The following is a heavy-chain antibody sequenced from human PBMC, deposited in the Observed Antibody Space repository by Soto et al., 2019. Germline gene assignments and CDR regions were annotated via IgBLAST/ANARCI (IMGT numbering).Heavy chain of an antibody. J-gene: IGHJ4*02. CDR3: AKAISTFGYHSDY. V-gene: IGHV3-30*18. D-gene: IGHD3-16*01. CDR1: GFSFNSYG. Sequence: QVHLMESGGGVVQPGRSLRLSCAASGFSFNSYGMHWVRQAPGKGLEWVGLISNDGSNEHYADSLKGRFTISRDNSRNIVYLQMNNLRREDTAMYYCAKAISTFGYHSDYWGQGTLVTVSS. CDR2: ISNDGSNE.